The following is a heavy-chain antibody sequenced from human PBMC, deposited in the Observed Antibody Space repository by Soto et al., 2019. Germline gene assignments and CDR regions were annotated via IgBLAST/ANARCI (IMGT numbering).Heavy chain of an antibody. J-gene: IGHJ5*02. D-gene: IGHD3-10*01. CDR1: GFTFSSYA. CDR3: AKQGITMVRGVYSWFDP. CDR2: ISGSGGST. Sequence: LRLSCAASGFTFSSYAMSWVRQAPGKGLEWVSAISGSGGSTYYADSVKGRFTISRDNSKNTLYLQMNSLRAEDTAVYYCAKQGITMVRGVYSWFDPWGQGTLVTVSS. V-gene: IGHV3-23*01.